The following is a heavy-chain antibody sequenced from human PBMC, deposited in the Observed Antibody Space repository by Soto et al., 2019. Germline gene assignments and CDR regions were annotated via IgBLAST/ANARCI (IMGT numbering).Heavy chain of an antibody. CDR1: GFTFSSYA. Sequence: PGGSLRLSCAASGFTFSSYAMSWVRQAPGKGLEWVSAISGSGGSTYYADSVKGRFTISRDNSKNTLYLQMNSLRAEDTAVYYCAKRVGSSSYIYYYYYYMDVWGKGTTVTVSS. D-gene: IGHD6-6*01. V-gene: IGHV3-23*01. J-gene: IGHJ6*03. CDR2: ISGSGGST. CDR3: AKRVGSSSYIYYYYYYMDV.